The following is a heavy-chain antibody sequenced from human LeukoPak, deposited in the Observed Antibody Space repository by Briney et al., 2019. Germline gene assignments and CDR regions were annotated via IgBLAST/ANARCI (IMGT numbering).Heavy chain of an antibody. D-gene: IGHD2-15*01. Sequence: ASAKVSCKASGYTFTSYGIGWVRQAPGQGLEWMGWISAYNGNTNYAQKLQGRVTMTTDTSTSTAYMELRSLRSDDTAVYYCASAEDPYYFDYWGQGTLVTVSS. CDR1: GYTFTSYG. CDR2: ISAYNGNT. V-gene: IGHV1-18*01. CDR3: ASAEDPYYFDY. J-gene: IGHJ4*02.